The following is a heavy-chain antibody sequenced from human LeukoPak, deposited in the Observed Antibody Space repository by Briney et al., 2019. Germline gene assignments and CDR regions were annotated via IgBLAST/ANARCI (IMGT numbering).Heavy chain of an antibody. J-gene: IGHJ4*02. D-gene: IGHD3-9*01. CDR2: INHSGST. CDR1: GGSFSGYY. CDR3: ARVTGHIDY. Sequence: PSETLSLTCAVCGGSFSGYYWSWIRQPPGKGLEWIGEINHSGSTNYNPSLKSRVTISVDTSKNQFSLKLSSVTAADTAVYYCARVTGHIDYWGQGTLVTVSS. V-gene: IGHV4-34*01.